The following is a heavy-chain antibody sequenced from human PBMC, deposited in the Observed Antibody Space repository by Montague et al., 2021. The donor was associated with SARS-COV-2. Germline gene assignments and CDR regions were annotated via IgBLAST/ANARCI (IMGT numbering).Heavy chain of an antibody. CDR3: ARDRGVQYQLQMPFYFDY. CDR1: GGSFSGYY. D-gene: IGHD2-2*01. V-gene: IGHV4-34*01. CDR2: IYHSGST. J-gene: IGHJ4*02. Sequence: SETLSLTCAVYGGSFSGYYWSWIRRPPGKGLEWIGEIYHSGSTNYNPSLKSRVTISVDTSKNQFSLRLSSVTAADTAVYYCARDRGVQYQLQMPFYFDYWGQGTLVTVSS.